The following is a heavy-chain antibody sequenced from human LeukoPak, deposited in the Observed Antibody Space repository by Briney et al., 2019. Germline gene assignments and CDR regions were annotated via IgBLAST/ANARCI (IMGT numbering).Heavy chain of an antibody. CDR1: GYTFTSYG. CDR3: ARERTPGSGYGVDY. D-gene: IGHD6-25*01. V-gene: IGHV1-2*02. J-gene: IGHJ4*02. CDR2: INPNINGT. Sequence: RASVKVSCKASGYTFTSYGISWVLQAPGQGLEWMGWINPNINGTNYAQKFQGRVTMTGDRSISTAYMELSRLRSDDTAVYYCARERTPGSGYGVDYWGQGTVVTVSS.